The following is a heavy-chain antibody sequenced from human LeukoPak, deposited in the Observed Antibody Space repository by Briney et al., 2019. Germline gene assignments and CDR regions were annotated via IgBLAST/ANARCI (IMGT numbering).Heavy chain of an antibody. CDR2: ISGSGGST. Sequence: GGSLRLSCAASGFTFNSYAMSWVRQAPGKGLEWVSAISGSGGSTYYADSVKGRFTISRGNSKNTLYLQMNSLRAEDTAVYYCAKSAVVVVAATRAIDYWGQGTLVTVSS. D-gene: IGHD2-15*01. J-gene: IGHJ4*02. CDR3: AKSAVVVVAATRAIDY. V-gene: IGHV3-23*01. CDR1: GFTFNSYA.